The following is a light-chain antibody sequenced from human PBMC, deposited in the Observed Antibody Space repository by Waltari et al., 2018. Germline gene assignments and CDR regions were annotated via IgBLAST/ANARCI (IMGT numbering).Light chain of an antibody. CDR3: YSTDRTGKQRV. V-gene: IGLV3-10*01. CDR1: ALPTKY. Sequence: VSPGQTARITCSGDALPTKYGYWYQQKSGQAPVLVIYEDNKRRSGIPERFSGSSSGTMVTLTISGAQVEDEGDYYCYSTDRTGKQRVFGGGTKLTVL. J-gene: IGLJ2*01. CDR2: EDN.